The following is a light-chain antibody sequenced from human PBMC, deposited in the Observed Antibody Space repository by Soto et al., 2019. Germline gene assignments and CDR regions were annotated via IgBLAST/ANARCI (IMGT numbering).Light chain of an antibody. V-gene: IGLV8-61*01. J-gene: IGLJ2*01. Sequence: QAVVTQEPSFSVSPGGTVTLTCGLSSGSVSTSYYPGWYQQTPGQAPRTLIYNTNTRSSGVPDRFSGSILGTKAALTITGAQADDGSDYYCVLFMGSGTWVFGGGTKLTVL. CDR2: NTN. CDR3: VLFMGSGTWV. CDR1: SGSVSTSYY.